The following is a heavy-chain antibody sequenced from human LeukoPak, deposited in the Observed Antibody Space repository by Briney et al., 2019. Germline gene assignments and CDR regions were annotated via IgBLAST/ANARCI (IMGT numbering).Heavy chain of an antibody. CDR1: GGTFSSYA. Sequence: GASVKVSCKASGGTFSSYAISWVRRAPGQGLEWMGRIIPILGIANYAQKFQGRVTITADKSTSTAYMELSSLRSEDTAVYYCARDRDSGSYFFGNWFDPWGQGTLVTVSS. CDR2: IIPILGIA. V-gene: IGHV1-69*04. J-gene: IGHJ5*02. D-gene: IGHD1-26*01. CDR3: ARDRDSGSYFFGNWFDP.